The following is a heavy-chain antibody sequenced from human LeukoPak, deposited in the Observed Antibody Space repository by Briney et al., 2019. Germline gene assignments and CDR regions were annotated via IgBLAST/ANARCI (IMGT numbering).Heavy chain of an antibody. Sequence: GGSLRLSCAASGFTFSSYSMNWVRQAPGKGLEWVSSISSSSSYIYYADSVKGRFTISRDNAKNSLYLQMNSLRAEDTAVYYCARAGITIFGVVNDWGQGTLVTVSS. CDR1: GFTFSSYS. J-gene: IGHJ4*02. CDR2: ISSSSSYI. V-gene: IGHV3-21*01. D-gene: IGHD3-3*01. CDR3: ARAGITIFGVVND.